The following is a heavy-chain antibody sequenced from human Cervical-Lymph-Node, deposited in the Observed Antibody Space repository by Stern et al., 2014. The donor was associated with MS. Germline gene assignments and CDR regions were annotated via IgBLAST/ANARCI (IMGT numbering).Heavy chain of an antibody. V-gene: IGHV1-69*06. CDR2: IIPIFGTA. Sequence: VQLVESGAEVKKPGSSVKVSCKASGGTFSSYAISWVRQAPGQGLEWMGGIIPIFGTANYAQKFQGRVTMTRDTSTSTVYMELSSLRSEDTAVYYCAREVAGHRLGMMDVWGQGTTVTVSS. CDR3: AREVAGHRLGMMDV. CDR1: GGTFSSYA. J-gene: IGHJ6*02. D-gene: IGHD6-19*01.